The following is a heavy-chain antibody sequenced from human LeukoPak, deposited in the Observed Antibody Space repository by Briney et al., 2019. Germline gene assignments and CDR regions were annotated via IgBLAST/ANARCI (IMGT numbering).Heavy chain of an antibody. J-gene: IGHJ4*02. CDR3: AKEMGKTLFPPFDY. Sequence: GGSLRLSCAASGFTFSSYGLHWVRQAPGKGGEWVAFLRYDGSNKYYADSVKGRFTISRDNSKNTLYLQMNSLRAEDTAVYYCAKEMGKTLFPPFDYWGQGTLVTVSS. V-gene: IGHV3-30*02. CDR2: LRYDGSNK. CDR1: GFTFSSYG. D-gene: IGHD1-26*01.